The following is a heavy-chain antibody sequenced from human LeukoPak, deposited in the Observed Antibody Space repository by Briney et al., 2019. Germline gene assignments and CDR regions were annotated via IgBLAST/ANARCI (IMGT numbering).Heavy chain of an antibody. V-gene: IGHV4-59*08. CDR1: GGSISSYY. J-gene: IGHJ4*02. CDR3: ARLHDSSGYYLSSYYFDY. D-gene: IGHD3-22*01. CDR2: IYYSGST. Sequence: PSGTLSLTCTVSGGSISSYYWSWIRQPPGKGLEWIGYIYYSGSTNYNPSLKSRVTISVDTSKNQFSLKLSSVTAADTAVYYCARLHDSSGYYLSSYYFDYWGQGTLVTVSS.